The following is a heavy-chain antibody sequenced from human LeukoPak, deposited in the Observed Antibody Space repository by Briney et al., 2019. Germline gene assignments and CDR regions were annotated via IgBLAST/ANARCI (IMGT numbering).Heavy chain of an antibody. CDR3: ATLGYCTNGVCYISGFDP. D-gene: IGHD2-8*01. V-gene: IGHV1-69*13. CDR1: GYTFTSYA. Sequence: SVKVSCKASGYTFTSYAMHWVRQAPGQRLEWMGGIIPIFGTANYAQKFQGRVTITADESTSTAYMELSSLRSEDTAVYYCATLGYCTNGVCYISGFDPWGQGTLVTVSS. CDR2: IIPIFGTA. J-gene: IGHJ5*02.